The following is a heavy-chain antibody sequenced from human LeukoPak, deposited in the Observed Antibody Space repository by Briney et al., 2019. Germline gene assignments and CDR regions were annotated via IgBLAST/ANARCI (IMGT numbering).Heavy chain of an antibody. D-gene: IGHD3-10*01. CDR2: IYHSGTT. Sequence: PSETLSLTCAVSGYSITSSSWWGWIRQPPGKGLEWIGYIYHSGTTYYNPSLQSRITMSVDTSKNQFSLKLSSVTAVDTAVYYCARKENVYYYFDYWGQGTLVTVSS. CDR1: GYSITSSSW. CDR3: ARKENVYYYFDY. V-gene: IGHV4-28*01. J-gene: IGHJ4*02.